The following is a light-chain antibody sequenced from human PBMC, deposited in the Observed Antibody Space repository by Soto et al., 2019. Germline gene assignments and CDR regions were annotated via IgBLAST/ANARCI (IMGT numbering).Light chain of an antibody. J-gene: IGKJ4*01. V-gene: IGKV3-11*01. Sequence: EIVFTHSPATLSFSPVERATLSCRASQSVSSYLAWYQQKPGQAPRLLIYDASNRATGIPARFSGSGSGTDFTLTISSLEPEDFAVYYCQQRSNWPLTFGGGTKVDI. CDR2: DAS. CDR3: QQRSNWPLT. CDR1: QSVSSY.